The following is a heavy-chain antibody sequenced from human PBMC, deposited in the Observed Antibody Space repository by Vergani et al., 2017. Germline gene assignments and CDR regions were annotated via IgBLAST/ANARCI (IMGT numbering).Heavy chain of an antibody. J-gene: IGHJ4*02. CDR2: ISSSGSP. V-gene: IGHV4-39*01. Sequence: QLQLQESGPGLVKPSETLSLSCRVSGDSISRSHYYWGFIRQPPGKGLEWIGSISSSGSPYYHPTLKSRLAFSVDTSKNLFSLRLKSVTAADTAVYYCARQFWGGGGYRFDHWGQGTLVTVSS. CDR1: GDSISRSHYY. CDR3: ARQFWGGGGYRFDH. D-gene: IGHD5-18*01.